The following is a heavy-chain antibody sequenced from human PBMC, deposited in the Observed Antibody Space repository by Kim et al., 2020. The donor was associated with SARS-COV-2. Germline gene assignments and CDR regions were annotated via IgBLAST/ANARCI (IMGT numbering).Heavy chain of an antibody. CDR1: GGSISSGGYY. D-gene: IGHD3-22*01. CDR2: IYYSGST. Sequence: SETLSLTCTVSGGSISSGGYYWSWIRQHPGKGVEWIGYIYYSGSTYYNPSLKRRVTISGDTTKNQFPMTLSFVTAADTAVYYCARDLGSGYSGIDYWGQGTLVTVSS. V-gene: IGHV4-31*03. CDR3: ARDLGSGYSGIDY. J-gene: IGHJ4*02.